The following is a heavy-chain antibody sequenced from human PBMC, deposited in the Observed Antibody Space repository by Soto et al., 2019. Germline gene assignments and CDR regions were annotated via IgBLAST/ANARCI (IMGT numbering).Heavy chain of an antibody. V-gene: IGHV4-31*03. CDR2: IYYRGTT. CDR1: GGSISSGGYH. D-gene: IGHD1-26*01. J-gene: IGHJ6*02. Sequence: TLSLTCSVSGGSISSGGYHWSWIRQHPGKGLEWIGYIYYRGTTYYNPALKSRVTISVDTSKNQFSLKLSSVTAADTAVYYCARDRVGATWDYYYYGMDVWGQGTTVTV. CDR3: ARDRVGATWDYYYYGMDV.